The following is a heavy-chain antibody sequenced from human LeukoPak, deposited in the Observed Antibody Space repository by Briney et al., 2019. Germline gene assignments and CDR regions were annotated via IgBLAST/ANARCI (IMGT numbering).Heavy chain of an antibody. Sequence: GASVKVSCKASGGTFSSYAISWVRQAPGLGLEWMGRIIPILGIANYAQKFQGRVTITADKSTSTAYMELSSLRSEDTAVYYCRGVDREQQLEKYYFDYWGQGTLVTVSS. J-gene: IGHJ4*02. CDR2: IIPILGIA. CDR1: GGTFSSYA. D-gene: IGHD6-13*01. V-gene: IGHV1-69*04. CDR3: RGVDREQQLEKYYFDY.